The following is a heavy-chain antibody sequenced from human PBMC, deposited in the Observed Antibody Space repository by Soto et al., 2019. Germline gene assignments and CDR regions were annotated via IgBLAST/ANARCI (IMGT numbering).Heavy chain of an antibody. CDR1: RFTFSDYY. V-gene: IGHV3-11*05. CDR2: ISSSSSHT. J-gene: IGHJ4*02. Sequence: QVQLVESGGGLVKPGGSLRLSCAASRFTFSDYYMSWTRQAPGKGLEWVSHISSSSSHTNYADSVKGRFTISRDNAKNSLYLQMNNLRAEDTAVYYCARGGGSAQLWFGELLPFDYWGQGTLVTVSS. CDR3: ARGGGSAQLWFGELLPFDY. D-gene: IGHD3-10*01.